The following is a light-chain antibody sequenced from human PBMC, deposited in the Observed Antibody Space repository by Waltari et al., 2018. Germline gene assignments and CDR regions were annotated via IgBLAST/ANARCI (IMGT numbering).Light chain of an antibody. V-gene: IGLV1-44*01. CDR2: SND. J-gene: IGLJ2*01. CDR1: LSHIGRNA. CDR3: SAWDDSLNGHVV. Sequence: QSLLTQPPSVSGTPGRRVIIPCSGSLSHIGRNAVSWYQKFPGTAPKILIHSNDRRPAGVPDRFSSSKAGTSASLAISGLQSADEADYYCSAWDDSLNGHVVFGGGTKLTVL.